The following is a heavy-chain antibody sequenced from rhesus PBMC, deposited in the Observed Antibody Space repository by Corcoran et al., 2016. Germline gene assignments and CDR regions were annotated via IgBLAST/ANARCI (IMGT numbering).Heavy chain of an antibody. Sequence: QVKLQQWGEGLVKPSETLSLTCAVYGGSISGYYYWSWIRQPPGKGLEWIGNIDGNGASNNYNPPHKNQVTISKATARNHCSLKLSSVTAADTAVYYCARGRLQYLDWLLPAHFDYWGQGVMVTVSS. CDR2: IDGNGASN. D-gene: IGHD3-3*01. CDR3: ARGRLQYLDWLLPAHFDY. J-gene: IGHJ4*01. V-gene: IGHV4-73*01. CDR1: GGSISGYYY.